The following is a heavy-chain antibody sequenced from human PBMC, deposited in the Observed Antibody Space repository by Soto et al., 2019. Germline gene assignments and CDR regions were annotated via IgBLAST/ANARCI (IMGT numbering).Heavy chain of an antibody. V-gene: IGHV3-74*01. D-gene: IGHD2-15*01. CDR1: GFTFSSYW. CDR3: ARAACSGRSCFYFGPDY. J-gene: IGHJ4*02. Sequence: PAGSLRLSCAASGFTFSSYWMHWVRQAPGKGLVWVSRINSDGSSTSYADSVKGRFTISRDNAKNTLYLQMNSLRAEDTAVYYCARAACSGRSCFYFGPDYWGQGTLVTVLL. CDR2: INSDGSST.